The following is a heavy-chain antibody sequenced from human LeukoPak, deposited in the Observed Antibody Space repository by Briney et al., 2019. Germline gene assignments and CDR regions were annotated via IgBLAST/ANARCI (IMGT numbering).Heavy chain of an antibody. J-gene: IGHJ3*02. Sequence: SETLSLTCTVSGGSISSYYWSWIRQPPGKGLAWIGYIYYSGSTNYNPSLKSRVTISVDTSKNQFSLKLSSVTAADTAVYYCARHGYCSGGSCYRGAFDIWGQGTMVTVSS. CDR1: GGSISSYY. CDR2: IYYSGST. V-gene: IGHV4-59*08. D-gene: IGHD2-15*01. CDR3: ARHGYCSGGSCYRGAFDI.